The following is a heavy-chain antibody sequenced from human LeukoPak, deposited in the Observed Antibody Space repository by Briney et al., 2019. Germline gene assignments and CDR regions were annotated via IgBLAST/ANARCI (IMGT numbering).Heavy chain of an antibody. J-gene: IGHJ6*03. CDR3: ARDFPGSTSWFPYYYYYMDV. V-gene: IGHV1-18*01. Sequence: GAAVKVSCKASGYTFTSYGISWVRQAPGQGLEWMGWISAYNGNTNYAQKLQGRVTMTTDTSTSTAYMELRSLRSDDTAVYYCARDFPGSTSWFPYYYYYMDVWGKGTTVTVSS. CDR2: ISAYNGNT. D-gene: IGHD2-2*01. CDR1: GYTFTSYG.